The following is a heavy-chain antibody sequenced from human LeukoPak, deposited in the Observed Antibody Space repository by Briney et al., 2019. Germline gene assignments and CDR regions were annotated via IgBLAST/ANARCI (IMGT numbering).Heavy chain of an antibody. CDR2: IYSGGST. CDR1: GFTVNSNY. D-gene: IGHD3-3*01. Sequence: TGGSLRLSCAASGFTVNSNYMSWVRQAPGKGLEWVSVIYSGGSTYYADSVKGRFTISRDNSKNTLYLQMNSLRAEDTAVYYCARDKYFGDFWSGYYFDWGQGTLVTVSS. V-gene: IGHV3-53*01. J-gene: IGHJ4*02. CDR3: ARDKYFGDFWSGYYFD.